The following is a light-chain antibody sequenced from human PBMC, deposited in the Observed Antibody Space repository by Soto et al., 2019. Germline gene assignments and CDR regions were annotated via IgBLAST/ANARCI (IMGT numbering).Light chain of an antibody. CDR1: QSVSSSY. CDR3: QQYGSSPPYT. V-gene: IGKV3-20*01. Sequence: EIVLTQSPGTLSLSPGERATLSCRASQSVSSSYLAWYQQKPGQAPRLLIYGASSRATGIPDRFSGSGSGTDFTLTISRLEPEDFAAYYCQQYGSSPPYTFGQVTKLEIK. J-gene: IGKJ2*01. CDR2: GAS.